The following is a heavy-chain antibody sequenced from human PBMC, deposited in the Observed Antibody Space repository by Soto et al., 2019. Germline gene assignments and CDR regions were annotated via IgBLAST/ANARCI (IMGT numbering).Heavy chain of an antibody. J-gene: IGHJ5*02. CDR2: VSHVDST. V-gene: IGHV4-34*01. D-gene: IGHD2-2*02. Sequence: PSETLSLTCTVHSGSLGGYSSNWIRQPQGKALEWIGEVSHVDSTNYNPSLKGRATISLDTPKNQFSLTLTCMTAADTAVYYFARAYLNGHTPPCNWFDRWGQGTLVTVSS. CDR3: ARAYLNGHTPPCNWFDR. CDR1: SGSLGGYS.